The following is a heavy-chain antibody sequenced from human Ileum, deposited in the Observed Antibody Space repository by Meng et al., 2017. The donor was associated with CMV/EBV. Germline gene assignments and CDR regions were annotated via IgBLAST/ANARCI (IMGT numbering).Heavy chain of an antibody. J-gene: IGHJ3*02. CDR1: GGSISSYY. V-gene: IGHV4-59*01. Sequence: SETLSLTCTVSGGSISSYYWSWIRQPPGKGLEWIGYIYYSGSTNYNPSLKSRVTISVDTSKNQFSLKLSSVTAADTAVYYCARGLYYYDSSGYYYHDAFDIWGQGTMVT. CDR3: ARGLYYYDSSGYYYHDAFDI. CDR2: IYYSGST. D-gene: IGHD3-22*01.